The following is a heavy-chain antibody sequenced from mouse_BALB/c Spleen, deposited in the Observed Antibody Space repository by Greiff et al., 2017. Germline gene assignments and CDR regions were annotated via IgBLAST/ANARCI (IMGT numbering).Heavy chain of an antibody. CDR1: AYPFPSGYY. CDR3: ASQILRLQFAY. V-gene: IGHV3-6*02. CDR2: ISYDVSN. J-gene: IGHJ3*01. Sequence: EVQLQESGPGLVKPSQSLSLTSSVPAYPFPSGYYWTWIRQFPGNKLEWMGYISYDVSNNYNPSLKNRISITRDTSKNQFFLKLNSVTTEDTATYYCASQILRLQFAYWGQGTLVTVSA. D-gene: IGHD1-2*01.